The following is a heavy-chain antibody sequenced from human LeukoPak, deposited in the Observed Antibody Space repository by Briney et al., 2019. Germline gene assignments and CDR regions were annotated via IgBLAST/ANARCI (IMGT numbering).Heavy chain of an antibody. V-gene: IGHV3-23*01. CDR2: ISGSGDST. J-gene: IGHJ4*02. CDR3: AKGSYYDSSGSFYFDY. Sequence: GGSLRLSCAASGFTFSSYAMSWVRQAPGKGLEWVSAISGSGDSTYYGDSVKGRFTISRDNSKNTLYLQMNSLRAEDTAVYYCAKGSYYDSSGSFYFDYWGQGTLVTVSS. D-gene: IGHD3-22*01. CDR1: GFTFSSYA.